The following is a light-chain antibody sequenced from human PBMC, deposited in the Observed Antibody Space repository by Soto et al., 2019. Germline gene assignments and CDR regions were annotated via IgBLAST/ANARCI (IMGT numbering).Light chain of an antibody. CDR2: WAS. Sequence: DIVMTQSPDSLAVSLGERATINCKSSQSVLYSAKNKNCLAWYQQKPGQPPKLLLYWASTRESGVPDRFSGSGSGTDFTLTISSLQAEDVAVYYCQHYYSTPRTFGQGTKVEIK. V-gene: IGKV4-1*01. CDR3: QHYYSTPRT. CDR1: QSVLYSAKNKNC. J-gene: IGKJ1*01.